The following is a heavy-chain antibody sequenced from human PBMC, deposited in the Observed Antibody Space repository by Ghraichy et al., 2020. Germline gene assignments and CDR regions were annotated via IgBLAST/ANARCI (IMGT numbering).Heavy chain of an antibody. CDR3: ATGGAVVAATRAFDI. CDR1: GYTFTGYY. V-gene: IGHV1-2*06. J-gene: IGHJ3*02. Sequence: ASVKVSCKASGYTFTGYYMHWVRQAPGQGLEWMGRINPNSGGTNYAQKFQGRVTMTRDTSISTAYMELSRLRSDDTAVYYCATGGAVVAATRAFDIWGQGTMVTVSS. CDR2: INPNSGGT. D-gene: IGHD2-15*01.